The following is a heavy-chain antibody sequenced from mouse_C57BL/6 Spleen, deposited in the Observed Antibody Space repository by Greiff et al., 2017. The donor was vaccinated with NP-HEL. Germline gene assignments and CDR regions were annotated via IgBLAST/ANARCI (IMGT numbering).Heavy chain of an antibody. CDR3: LITTVVASPFDY. CDR2: IDPSDSYT. Sequence: VQLHQSGAELVKPGASVKLSCKASGYTFTSYWMQWVKQRPGQGLEWIGEIDPSDSYTNYNQKFKGKATLTVDTSSSTAYMQLSSLTSEDSAVYYCLITTVVASPFDYWGQGTTLTVSS. CDR1: GYTFTSYW. D-gene: IGHD1-1*01. J-gene: IGHJ2*01. V-gene: IGHV1-50*01.